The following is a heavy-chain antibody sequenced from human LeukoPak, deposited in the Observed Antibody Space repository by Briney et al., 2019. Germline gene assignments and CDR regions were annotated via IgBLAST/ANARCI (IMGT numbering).Heavy chain of an antibody. CDR2: IRYDGSNK. CDR1: GFTFSSYG. D-gene: IGHD4-17*01. CDR3: AKDLLMQTVTPVY. Sequence: GALRLSCAASGFTFSSYGMHWVRQAPGKGLEWVAFIRYDGSNKYYADSVKGRFTISRDNSKNTLYLQMNSLRAEDTAVYYCAKDLLMQTVTPVYWGQGTLVTVSS. V-gene: IGHV3-30*02. J-gene: IGHJ4*02.